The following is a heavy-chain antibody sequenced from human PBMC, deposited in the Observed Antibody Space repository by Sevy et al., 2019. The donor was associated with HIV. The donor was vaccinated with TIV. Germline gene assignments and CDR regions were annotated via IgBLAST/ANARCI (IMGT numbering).Heavy chain of an antibody. Sequence: GGSLRLSCAASGFNFEDYAMQWVRQAPGKDLEWVSGISWNSVNIGYADSVKGRFTISRDNAKNSLYLQMNSLKTEDTALYYCAKGPGGDWGQGTLVTVSS. CDR1: GFNFEDYA. D-gene: IGHD3-10*01. J-gene: IGHJ4*02. V-gene: IGHV3-9*01. CDR3: AKGPGGD. CDR2: ISWNSVNI.